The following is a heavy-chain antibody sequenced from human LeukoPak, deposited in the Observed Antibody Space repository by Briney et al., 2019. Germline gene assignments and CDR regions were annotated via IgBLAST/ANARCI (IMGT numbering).Heavy chain of an antibody. CDR1: VFTFRTSG. J-gene: IGHJ4*02. D-gene: IGHD3-10*01. Sequence: GGALRLSCVDPVFTFRTSGMHWVRQAPGRGVEGVAVIVQDGGNKYYGDSVKGRFTISRDNSKNMVYLQMNSLRAEDTARYYCAKDYGPEYASGSSYFDSWGQGTPVTVSS. CDR2: IVQDGGNK. CDR3: AKDYGPEYASGSSYFDS. V-gene: IGHV3-30*02.